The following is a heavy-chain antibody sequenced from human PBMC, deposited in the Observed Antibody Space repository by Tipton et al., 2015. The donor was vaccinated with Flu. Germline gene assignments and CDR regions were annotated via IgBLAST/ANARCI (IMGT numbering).Heavy chain of an antibody. D-gene: IGHD4-11*01. V-gene: IGHV4-38-2*01. CDR1: GYSIRSSNYY. J-gene: IGHJ5*01. Sequence: TLSLTCAVSGYSIRSSNYYWGWIRQPPGKGLEWIGNIFHSGNTYHNPSLKSRVSIIRDKSKNQFSLKLNFVAAADTAVYYCARRDYSNYVSVPKNWFDSWGQGILVTVSS. CDR3: ARRDYSNYVSVPKNWFDS. CDR2: IFHSGNT.